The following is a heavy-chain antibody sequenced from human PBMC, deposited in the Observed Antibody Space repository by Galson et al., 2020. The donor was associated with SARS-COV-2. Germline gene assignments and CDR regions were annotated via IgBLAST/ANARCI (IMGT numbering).Heavy chain of an antibody. CDR3: VTGYCGGGRCCYLSKNYFMDV. V-gene: IGHV3-64D*06. CDR1: GFTFSRYA. CDR2: ISSNGGST. Sequence: GESLKISCSTSGFTFSRYAMYWVRQAPGKGLEYVSAISSNGGSTYYADSVRGRFTISRDNSENTLDLQMSSLRAEDTALYYCVTGYCGGGRCCYLSKNYFMDVWGKGTRVTVSS. J-gene: IGHJ6*03. D-gene: IGHD2-15*01.